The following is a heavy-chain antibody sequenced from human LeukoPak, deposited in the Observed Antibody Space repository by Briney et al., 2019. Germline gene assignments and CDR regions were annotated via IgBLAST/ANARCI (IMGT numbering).Heavy chain of an antibody. Sequence: SETLSLTCTVSGGSISSGSYYWSWIRQPAGKGLEWIGRIYTSGSTNYNPSLKSRVTTSVDTSKNQFSLKLSSVTAADTAVYYCARDHYYYDSSGYPIWGQGTMVTVSS. V-gene: IGHV4-61*02. D-gene: IGHD3-22*01. CDR3: ARDHYYYDSSGYPI. J-gene: IGHJ3*02. CDR1: GGSISSGSYY. CDR2: IYTSGST.